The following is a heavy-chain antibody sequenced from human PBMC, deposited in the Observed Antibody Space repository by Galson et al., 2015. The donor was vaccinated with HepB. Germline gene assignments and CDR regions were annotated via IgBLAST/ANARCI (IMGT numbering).Heavy chain of an antibody. D-gene: IGHD4-23*01. CDR1: GYTFTSYY. CDR3: ARVQRRGSRNSDAFDI. CDR2: INPSGGST. V-gene: IGHV1-46*04. J-gene: IGHJ3*02. Sequence: SVKVSCKASGYTFTSYYMHWVRQAPGQGLEWMGIINPSGGSTSYAQKLQGRVTMTRDTSTSTVYMELSSLRSEDTAVYYCARVQRRGSRNSDAFDIWGQGTMVTVSS.